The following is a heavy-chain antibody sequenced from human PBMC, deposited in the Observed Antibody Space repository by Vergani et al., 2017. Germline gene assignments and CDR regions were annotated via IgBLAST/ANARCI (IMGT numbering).Heavy chain of an antibody. CDR2: IYYSGDT. CDR3: ARADRSIYPGNFDY. J-gene: IGHJ4*02. V-gene: IGHV4-31*03. Sequence: QVQLQESGPGLVKPSQTLSLTCTVSGGSINSGGYYCSWIRQHPGKGLEWIGYIYYSGDTHYNPSLKSRVTISVDTSKNQFSLKLSSVTAADTAVYYCARADRSIYPGNFDYWGQGTLVTVSS. D-gene: IGHD6-13*01. CDR1: GGSINSGGYY.